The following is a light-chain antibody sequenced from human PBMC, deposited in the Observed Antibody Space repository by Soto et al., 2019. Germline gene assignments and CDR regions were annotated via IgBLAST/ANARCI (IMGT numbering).Light chain of an antibody. CDR1: QGISSY. CDR3: QQYYSYPWT. J-gene: IGKJ1*01. Sequence: TQSPSSLSASSGDYVTIPCTASQGISSYLAWYQQKPGKAPKLLIYAASTLQSGVPSRFSGSGSGTDFTLTISCLQHEDFETYYCQQYYSYPWTFGQGTKVDIK. V-gene: IGKV1-8*01. CDR2: AAS.